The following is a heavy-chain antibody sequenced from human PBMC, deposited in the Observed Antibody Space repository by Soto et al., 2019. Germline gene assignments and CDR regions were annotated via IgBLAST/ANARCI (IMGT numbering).Heavy chain of an antibody. CDR2: IYHSGST. CDR3: ARAIEMGDCTNGVCFNYGMDV. V-gene: IGHV4-4*02. CDR1: GGSISSSNW. Sequence: KTSETLSLTCAVSGGSISSSNWWSWVRQPPGKGLEWIGEIYHSGSTNYNPSPKSRVTISVDKSKNQFSLKLSSVTAADTAVYYCARAIEMGDCTNGVCFNYGMDVWGQGXTVTV. J-gene: IGHJ6*02. D-gene: IGHD2-8*01.